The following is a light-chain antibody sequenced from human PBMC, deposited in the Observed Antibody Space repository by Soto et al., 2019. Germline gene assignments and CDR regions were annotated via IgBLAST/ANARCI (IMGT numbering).Light chain of an antibody. V-gene: IGKV1-33*01. CDR1: QDISDF. CDR2: DAS. CDR3: QQYDGLPLT. J-gene: IGKJ4*01. Sequence: DIQMTQSPSSLSASIGDRVTITCQASQDISDFLNWYQERPGKAPQLLIYDASKLETGVPSRFSGSGSETDFTFTISSLQPEDVATYYCQQYDGLPLTFGGGTKVDI.